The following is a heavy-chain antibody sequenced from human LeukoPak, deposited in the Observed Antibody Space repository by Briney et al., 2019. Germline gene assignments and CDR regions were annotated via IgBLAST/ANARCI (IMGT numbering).Heavy chain of an antibody. Sequence: GVALRLSCAASGFPFSGYGMHWVRQAPGKGLEWVAVAYGDGSSQYYADSVKGRFSISKDISKNTLSLQMNSLKAEDTAVYSCATGGNFYYSHWGQGTLVIVSS. J-gene: IGHJ1*01. CDR1: GFPFSGYG. V-gene: IGHV3-33*01. CDR2: AYGDGSSQ. CDR3: ATGGNFYYSH. D-gene: IGHD4-11*01.